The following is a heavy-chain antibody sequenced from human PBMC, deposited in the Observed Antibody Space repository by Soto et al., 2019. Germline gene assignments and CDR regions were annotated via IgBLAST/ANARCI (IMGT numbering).Heavy chain of an antibody. J-gene: IGHJ6*02. Sequence: QVQLVESGGGVVQPGRSQRLFCAASGFTFSSYAMYWVRQAPGKGLEWVAGLSYEGNNKYYADSVKGRFTISRDNSKHTLYLQMNSLRAEDTAVYYCARAGCAGGSCSTLVGLRYGIDVWGQGTTVTVSS. CDR1: GFTFSSYA. D-gene: IGHD2-15*01. CDR2: LSYEGNNK. CDR3: ARAGCAGGSCSTLVGLRYGIDV. V-gene: IGHV3-30-3*01.